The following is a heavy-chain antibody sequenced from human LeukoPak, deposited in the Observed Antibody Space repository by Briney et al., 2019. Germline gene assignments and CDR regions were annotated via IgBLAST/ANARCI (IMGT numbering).Heavy chain of an antibody. CDR1: GLTFSSYS. Sequence: GGSLRLSCAASGLTFSSYSMNWDRQAPGKGLEWVSSISSSSSYIYYADSVKGRFTISRDNAKNSLYLQMNSLRAEDTAVYYCARDWGYYYYGMDVWGQGTTVTVSS. CDR3: ARDWGYYYYGMDV. V-gene: IGHV3-21*01. D-gene: IGHD3-16*01. CDR2: ISSSSSYI. J-gene: IGHJ6*02.